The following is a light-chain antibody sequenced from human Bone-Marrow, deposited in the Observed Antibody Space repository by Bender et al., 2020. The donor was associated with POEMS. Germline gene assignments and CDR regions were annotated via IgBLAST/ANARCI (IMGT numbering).Light chain of an antibody. CDR3: CSYAGSNTCV. V-gene: IGLV2-11*01. J-gene: IGLJ2*01. CDR1: SSDVGAYDY. Sequence: QSALTQPRSLSGSPGQSVTISCTGTSSDVGAYDYVSWYQHHPGKAPKVVIYDYATRPSRVPDLLSGSQSGGTASLPFSGGLAEDETDYYCCSYAGSNTCVFGGGTNLT. CDR2: DYA.